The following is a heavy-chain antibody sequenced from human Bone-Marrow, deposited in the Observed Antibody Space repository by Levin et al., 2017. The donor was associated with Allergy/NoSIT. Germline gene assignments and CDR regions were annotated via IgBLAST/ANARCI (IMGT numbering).Heavy chain of an antibody. CDR1: GLSFSTYG. CDR3: AKGTGYDWQRSYYLDN. CDR2: ISFDGVNT. Sequence: QTGGSLRLSCAASGLSFSTYGMHWVRQAPGKGLGWVAFISFDGVNTYYGDSVKGRFSISRDNSKNTLYLQMNSVRTEDTAVYYCAKGTGYDWQRSYYLDNWGQGTLVTVSS. J-gene: IGHJ4*02. V-gene: IGHV3-30*18. D-gene: IGHD5-12*01.